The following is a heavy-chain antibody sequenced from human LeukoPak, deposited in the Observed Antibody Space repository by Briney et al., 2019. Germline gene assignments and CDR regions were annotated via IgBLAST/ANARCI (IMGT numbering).Heavy chain of an antibody. CDR3: ARDPGYGGNGGGDYYYYGMDV. J-gene: IGHJ6*01. V-gene: IGHV4-30-4*01. Sequence: PSETLSLTCTVSGGSISSGDYYWSWIRQPPGKGLEWIGYIYYSGSTYYNPSLKSRVTISVDTSKNQFSLKLSSVTAADTAVYYCARDPGYGGNGGGDYYYYGMDVWGQGTTVTVSS. CDR2: IYYSGST. CDR1: GGSISSGDYY. D-gene: IGHD4-23*01.